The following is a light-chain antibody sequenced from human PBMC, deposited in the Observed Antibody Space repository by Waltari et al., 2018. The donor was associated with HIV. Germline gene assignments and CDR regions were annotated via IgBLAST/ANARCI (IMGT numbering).Light chain of an antibody. J-gene: IGKJ3*01. CDR3: QQYGNSPLFT. CDR1: QSVGGRNY. Sequence: EIVLTQSPGTLSLSPGERATLPCRASQSVGGRNYLAWYQQRPGQTLRLLIYDASNRSPGIPDRFSGSGSGTDFTLTITRLEPEDFAVYYCQQYGNSPLFTFGPGTKVDIK. CDR2: DAS. V-gene: IGKV3-20*01.